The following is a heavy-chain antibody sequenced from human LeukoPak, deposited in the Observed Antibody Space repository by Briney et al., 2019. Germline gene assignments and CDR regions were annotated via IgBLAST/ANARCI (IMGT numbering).Heavy chain of an antibody. D-gene: IGHD6-13*01. CDR1: GYTFTRYY. V-gene: IGHV1-2*02. J-gene: IGHJ5*02. CDR3: ARDRGGSSSWYFWFDP. CDR2: INPNSGGT. Sequence: ASVNVSFKPSGYTFTRYYMHGVRQAPEQGREWMGWINPNSGGTNYAHKLKGRVTMTRDTSISTAYMELSRLRSDDTAVYYCARDRGGSSSWYFWFDPWGQGTLVTVSS.